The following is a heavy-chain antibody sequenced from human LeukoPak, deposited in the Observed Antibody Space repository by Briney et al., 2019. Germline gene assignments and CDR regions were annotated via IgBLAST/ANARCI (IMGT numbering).Heavy chain of an antibody. D-gene: IGHD2-2*01. Sequence: SETLSLTCTVSGVSISSYYWSWIRQPPGKGLEWIGYIYTSGSTNYNPSLKSRVTISVDTSKNQFSLKLSSVTAADTAVYYCARGARYCSSTSCYAFDYWGQGTLVTVSS. V-gene: IGHV4-4*09. CDR3: ARGARYCSSTSCYAFDY. CDR1: GVSISSYY. J-gene: IGHJ4*02. CDR2: IYTSGST.